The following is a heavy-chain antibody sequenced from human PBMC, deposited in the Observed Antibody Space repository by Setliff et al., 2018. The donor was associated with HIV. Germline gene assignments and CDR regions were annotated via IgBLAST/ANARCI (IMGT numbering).Heavy chain of an antibody. V-gene: IGHV3-64*01. CDR1: GITFSRYA. J-gene: IGHJ4*02. Sequence: GGSLRLSCAASGITFSRYAMHWVRQAPGKGLEYVSGIKSDGGSTYYANSVKGRFTISRDNSKNTLYLQMGSLRPEDMAVYHCAADVPNFSDDYIPIDYWGRGTLVTVSS. CDR2: IKSDGGST. D-gene: IGHD4-4*01. CDR3: AADVPNFSDDYIPIDY.